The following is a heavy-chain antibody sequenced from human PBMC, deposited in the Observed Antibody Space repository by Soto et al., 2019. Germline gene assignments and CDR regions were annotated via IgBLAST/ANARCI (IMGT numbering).Heavy chain of an antibody. CDR1: GFTFSNYA. J-gene: IGHJ4*02. V-gene: IGHV3-23*01. CDR2: ITGSGGGT. D-gene: IGHD6-13*01. CDR3: AKRPLTAASFDY. Sequence: EVQLLKSGGGLVHPGGSLRLSCAASGFTFSNYAMTWVRQAPGKGLEWVSVITGSGGGTYFVDSVKGRFTISRDNSKNTVYLQMNSLRAEDTAVYYCAKRPLTAASFDYCGLGTLVTVSS.